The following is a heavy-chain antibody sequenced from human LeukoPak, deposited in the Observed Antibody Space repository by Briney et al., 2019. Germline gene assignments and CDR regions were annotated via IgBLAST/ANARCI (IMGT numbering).Heavy chain of an antibody. CDR1: GFTVSSYY. CDR3: ARDRDRWTTVTTFDY. J-gene: IGHJ4*02. Sequence: GGSLRLSCVASGFTVSSYYVSWVRQAPGKGLEWVSVIYSGGSTYYADSVEGRFTVSRDNSKNTLYLQMNSLRAEDTAVYYCARDRDRWTTVTTFDYWGQGTLVTVSS. CDR2: IYSGGST. D-gene: IGHD4-17*01. V-gene: IGHV3-53*05.